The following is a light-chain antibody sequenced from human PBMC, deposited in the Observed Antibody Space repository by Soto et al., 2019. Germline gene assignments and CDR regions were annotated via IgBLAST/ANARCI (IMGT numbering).Light chain of an antibody. CDR2: GAS. CDR1: QSVSSSY. Sequence: EIVLTQSPGTLSLSPWERATLSCRASQSVSSSYLAWYQQKPGQAPRLLIYGASNRATGIPDRFSGSGSGTDFTLTISRLEPEDFAVYYCQQYDTSPAITFGQGTRLEIK. J-gene: IGKJ5*01. V-gene: IGKV3-20*01. CDR3: QQYDTSPAIT.